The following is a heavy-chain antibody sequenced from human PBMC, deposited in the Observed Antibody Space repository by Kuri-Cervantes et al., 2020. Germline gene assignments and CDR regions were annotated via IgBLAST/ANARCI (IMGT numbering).Heavy chain of an antibody. CDR2: IHPNSGGT. CDR1: GYTFTGYY. V-gene: IGHV1-2*02. Sequence: ASVKVSCKASGYTFTGYYIHWVRQAPGQGLEWMGWIHPNSGGTNYAQNFKGRVTMTTDTSISTAYMELSRLRSGDTAVYYCSRGDSMDVWGKGTTVTVSS. CDR3: SRGDSMDV. J-gene: IGHJ6*03.